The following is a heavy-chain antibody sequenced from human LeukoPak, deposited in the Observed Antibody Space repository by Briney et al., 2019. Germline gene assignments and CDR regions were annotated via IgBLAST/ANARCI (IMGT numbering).Heavy chain of an antibody. CDR1: GGSINSHY. CDR2: IFNTGNT. J-gene: IGHJ4*02. CDR3: ASRPADTTWYGVFDY. D-gene: IGHD3-10*01. Sequence: SETLSLTCSVSGGSINSHYWSWIRQPPGKRLEWIGYIFNTGNTNYNASLASRGTMSVDTSRAQFFLRLSPVTAADTAIYYCASRPADTTWYGVFDYWSQGTLVTVSS. V-gene: IGHV4-59*11.